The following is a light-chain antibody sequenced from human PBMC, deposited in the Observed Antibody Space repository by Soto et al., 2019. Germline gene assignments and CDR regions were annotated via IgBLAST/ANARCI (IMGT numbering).Light chain of an antibody. Sequence: ASRMTQSPSSFSASTGDRVTITCRASQGISSYLAWYQQKPGKAPKLLIYKESSLESGVPSRFSGSGSGTEFTLTISSLQPDDFATYYCQQYDSYSSFGGGTQVEIK. J-gene: IGKJ4*01. V-gene: IGKV1-8*01. CDR2: KES. CDR3: QQYDSYSS. CDR1: QGISSY.